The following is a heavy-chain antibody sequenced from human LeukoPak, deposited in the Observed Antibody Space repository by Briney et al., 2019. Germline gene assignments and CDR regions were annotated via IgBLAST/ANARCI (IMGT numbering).Heavy chain of an antibody. CDR3: ARARLGDNWFDP. J-gene: IGHJ5*02. CDR1: GFTFSSYS. Sequence: GGSLRLSCAASGFTFSSYSMNWGRQAPGKGLEWVSSISSSSSYIYYADSVKGRFTISRDNAKNSLYLQMNSLRAEHTAVYYCARARLGDNWFDPWGQGTLVTVS. V-gene: IGHV3-21*01. CDR2: ISSSSSYI.